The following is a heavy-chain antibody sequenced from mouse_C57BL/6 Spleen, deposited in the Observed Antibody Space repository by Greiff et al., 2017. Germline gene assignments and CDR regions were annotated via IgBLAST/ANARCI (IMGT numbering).Heavy chain of an antibody. Sequence: VQLQQPGAELVKPGASVKMSCKASGYTFTSYWITWVTQRPGQGLEWIGDIYPGSGSPNYNEKFKSKATLTVDTSSSTAYSHLSSLTSEVSAVYNCAKRWPTTGGYWGQGTTRTVSS. D-gene: IGHD1-1*01. J-gene: IGHJ2*01. CDR2: IYPGSGSP. CDR3: AKRWPTTGGY. CDR1: GYTFTSYW. V-gene: IGHV1-55*01.